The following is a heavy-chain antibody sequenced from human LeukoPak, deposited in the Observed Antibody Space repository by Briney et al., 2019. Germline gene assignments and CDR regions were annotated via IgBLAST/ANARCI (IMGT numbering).Heavy chain of an antibody. Sequence: SETLSLTCTVSGYSISSGYYWGWIRQPPGKGLEWIGSIYHSGSTYYNPSLKSRVTISVDTSKNQFSLKLSSVTAADTAVYYCARGSIAAAGTGVWFDPWGQGTLVTVSS. CDR3: ARGSIAAAGTGVWFDP. J-gene: IGHJ5*02. V-gene: IGHV4-38-2*02. CDR2: IYHSGST. D-gene: IGHD6-13*01. CDR1: GYSISSGYY.